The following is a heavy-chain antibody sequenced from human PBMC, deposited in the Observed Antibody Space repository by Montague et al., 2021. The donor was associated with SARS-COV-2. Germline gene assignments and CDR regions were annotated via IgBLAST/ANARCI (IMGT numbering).Heavy chain of an antibody. CDR3: ARDRGVQYQLQMPFYFDY. CDR1: GGPFSGYY. V-gene: IGHV4-34*01. J-gene: IGHJ4*02. Sequence: SETLSLTCAVYGGPFSGYYWSWIRQPPGKGLEWIGEIYHSGSTNYNPSLKSRVTISVDTSKNQFSVRLSSVTAADTAVYYCARDRGVQYQLQMPFYFDYWGQGTLVTVSS. D-gene: IGHD2-2*01. CDR2: IYHSGST.